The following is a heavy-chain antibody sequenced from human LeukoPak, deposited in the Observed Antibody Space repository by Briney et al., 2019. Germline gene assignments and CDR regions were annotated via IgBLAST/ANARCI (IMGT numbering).Heavy chain of an antibody. CDR1: GFTFRGYG. Sequence: GGSLRLSCAASGFTFRGYGMHWVRQAPGKGLEWVAVISYDGTKKYYADSVKGRFTISRDNSKNTLYLQMNSLRAEDTSVYYCAKEGSGYYEYYFDYWGQGTLVTVSS. CDR2: ISYDGTKK. CDR3: AKEGSGYYEYYFDY. D-gene: IGHD3-22*01. J-gene: IGHJ4*02. V-gene: IGHV3-30*18.